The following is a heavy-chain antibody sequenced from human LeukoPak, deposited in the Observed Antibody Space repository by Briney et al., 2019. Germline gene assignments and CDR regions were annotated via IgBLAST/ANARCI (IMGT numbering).Heavy chain of an antibody. CDR3: AREFWFDP. CDR2: INPNSDGT. V-gene: IGHV1-2*02. CDR1: GYTFTGYY. Sequence: GASVTLSFTASGYTFTGYYMHWVRQAPGQGPEWMGWINPNSDGTNYAQKFQGRVTITRDTSISTAYMVLSRLRSDDTAVYYCAREFWFDPWGQGTLVTVSS. J-gene: IGHJ5*02.